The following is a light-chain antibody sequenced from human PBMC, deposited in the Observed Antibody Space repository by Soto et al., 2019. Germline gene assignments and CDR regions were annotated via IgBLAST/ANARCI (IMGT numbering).Light chain of an antibody. CDR3: QQYSDWPIT. Sequence: EIVLTQSPATLSLSPGERATLSCRASQSVSSYLAWYRQKPGQAPRLLIYDASNRATGVPARFSGSGSGTDFTLTISRLEPEDFAVYYCQQYSDWPITFGQGTRLEI. CDR1: QSVSSY. J-gene: IGKJ5*01. CDR2: DAS. V-gene: IGKV3-11*01.